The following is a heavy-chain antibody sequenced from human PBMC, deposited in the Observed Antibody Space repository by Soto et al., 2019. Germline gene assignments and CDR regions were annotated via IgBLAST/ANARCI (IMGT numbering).Heavy chain of an antibody. J-gene: IGHJ5*02. CDR1: GFTFSNYG. D-gene: IGHD6-13*01. V-gene: IGHV3-30*18. CDR3: AKTGTLQSSSWFLDR. Sequence: PGGSLRLSCAASGFTFSNYGMHWVRQAPGKGLEWVALISYDGSNKDYVDSVKGRFTISRDNSKNTLYLQVNSLRPEDTAVYYCAKTGTLQSSSWFLDRWGQGTLVTVSS. CDR2: ISYDGSNK.